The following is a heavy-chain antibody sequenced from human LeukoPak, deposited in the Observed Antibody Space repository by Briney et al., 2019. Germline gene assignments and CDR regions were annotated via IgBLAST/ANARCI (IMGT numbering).Heavy chain of an antibody. D-gene: IGHD3-22*01. V-gene: IGHV3-30*18. Sequence: GGSLRLSCAASGFTFSSYGMHWVRQAPGKGLEWVAVISYDGSNKYYADSVKGRFTISRDNSKNTLYLQMNSLRAEDTAVYYRAKEHYYDSSGYYPSFDYWGQGTLVTVSS. CDR1: GFTFSSYG. J-gene: IGHJ4*02. CDR3: AKEHYYDSSGYYPSFDY. CDR2: ISYDGSNK.